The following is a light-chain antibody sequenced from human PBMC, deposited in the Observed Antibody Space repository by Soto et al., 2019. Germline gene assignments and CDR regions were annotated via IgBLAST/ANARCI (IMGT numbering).Light chain of an antibody. Sequence: DIVMTQSPDSLAVSLGERATINCKSSQSILYSSNNKNYLAWYQQKPGQPPKLLIYWASTRESGVPDRFSGSGSGTDFTLTISNLQAEDVAVYYCQPYYSTPTWTFGQGTKVEIK. V-gene: IGKV4-1*01. J-gene: IGKJ1*01. CDR1: QSILYSSNNKNY. CDR2: WAS. CDR3: QPYYSTPTWT.